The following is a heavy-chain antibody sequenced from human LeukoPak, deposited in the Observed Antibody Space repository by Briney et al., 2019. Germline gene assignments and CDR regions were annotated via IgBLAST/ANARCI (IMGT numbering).Heavy chain of an antibody. J-gene: IGHJ6*03. CDR1: GYTFTGYY. CDR2: INPNSGGT. V-gene: IGHV1-2*02. D-gene: IGHD5-18*01. CDR3: ARCDSGYSYGYNFHYMDV. Sequence: ASVKVSCKASGYTFTGYYMHWVRQAPGQGLEWMGWINPNSGGTNYAQKFQGRVTMTRDTSISTAYMELSRLRSDDTAVYYCARCDSGYSYGYNFHYMDVWGKGTTVTVSS.